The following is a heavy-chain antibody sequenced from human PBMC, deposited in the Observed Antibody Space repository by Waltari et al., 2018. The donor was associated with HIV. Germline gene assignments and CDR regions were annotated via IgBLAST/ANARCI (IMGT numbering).Heavy chain of an antibody. Sequence: QLQLQESGPGLVKSSETLSLTCSVSGGSISTYVHYWGWIRQSPGKGLEWIGAIYYSGTTFYNPSLSSRVTVSVDTSKNQFSLKLSSVTPADTGVYYCASTDTSILKVPWYGMDV. CDR2: IYYSGTT. CDR1: GGSISTYVHY. V-gene: IGHV4-39*01. CDR3: ASTDTSILKVPWYGMDV. J-gene: IGHJ6*01. D-gene: IGHD2-2*01.